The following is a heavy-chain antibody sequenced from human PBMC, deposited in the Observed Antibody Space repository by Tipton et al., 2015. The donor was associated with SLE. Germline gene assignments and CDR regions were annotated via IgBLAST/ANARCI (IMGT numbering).Heavy chain of an antibody. CDR1: GASISSYS. Sequence: TLSLTCAVSGASISSYSWSWIRQPPGKGLEWIGYISDGGGTNYNPSLKSRVTISVDPAKNEFSLKLTSVTAADTAVYYCARGMLTWRGAIVGVDVWGQGTTVNVSS. D-gene: IGHD2-8*01. V-gene: IGHV4-59*08. CDR2: ISDGGGT. J-gene: IGHJ6*02. CDR3: ARGMLTWRGAIVGVDV.